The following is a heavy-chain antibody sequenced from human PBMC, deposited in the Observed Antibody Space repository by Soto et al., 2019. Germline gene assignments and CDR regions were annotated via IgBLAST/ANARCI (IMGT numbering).Heavy chain of an antibody. CDR1: GFSFSTYT. J-gene: IGHJ5*01. Sequence: AEGSLRLSCAASGFSFSTYTMNCVRQAPGKGLEWISSISSGSSYIYYAGSVKGRFTISRDNAKNSLFLQINSLRADDTAVYYCARDIMSGGAYPDSWGQGTKVTVSS. D-gene: IGHD3-10*01. CDR3: ARDIMSGGAYPDS. V-gene: IGHV3-21*01. CDR2: ISSGSSYI.